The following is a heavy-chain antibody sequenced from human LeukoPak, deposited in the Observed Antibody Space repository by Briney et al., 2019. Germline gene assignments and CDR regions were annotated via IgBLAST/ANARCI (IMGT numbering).Heavy chain of an antibody. CDR3: AREDYGGLDRY. CDR1: GFTFSSYA. D-gene: IGHD4-23*01. CDR2: ISYDGSNK. Sequence: GGSLRLSCAASGFTFSSYAMHWVRQAPGKGLEWVAVISYDGSNKYYADSVKGRFTISRDNSKNTLYLQMNSLRAEDTAVYYCAREDYGGLDRYWGQGTLVTVSS. J-gene: IGHJ4*02. V-gene: IGHV3-30-3*01.